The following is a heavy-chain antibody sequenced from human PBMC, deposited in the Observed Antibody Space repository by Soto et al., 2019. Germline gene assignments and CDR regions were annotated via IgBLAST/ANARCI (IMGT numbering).Heavy chain of an antibody. CDR1: GYTFTSYG. V-gene: IGHV1-18*01. Sequence: ASVKVSCKASGYTFTSYGISWVRQAPGQGLEWMGWISAYNGNTNYAQKLQGRVTMTTDTSTSTAYMELRSLRSDDTAVYYCARADWDRSATHFDYWGQGTLVTVSS. J-gene: IGHJ4*02. CDR2: ISAYNGNT. D-gene: IGHD1-26*01. CDR3: ARADWDRSATHFDY.